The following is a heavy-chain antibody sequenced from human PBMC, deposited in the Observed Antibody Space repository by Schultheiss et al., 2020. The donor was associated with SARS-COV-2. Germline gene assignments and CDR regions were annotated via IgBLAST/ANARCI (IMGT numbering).Heavy chain of an antibody. CDR1: GDSFRNFL. V-gene: IGHV1-69*13. J-gene: IGHJ6*02. CDR3: ARGRQDLAAVLGV. Sequence: SVKVSCKSSGDSFRNFLIAWVRQAPGQGPEWMGSVLPIFASTNYARKFQGRLTITADESTSTVHMELTSLTSEDTAVYYCARGRQDLAAVLGVWGQGTTVTVSS. CDR2: VLPIFAST. D-gene: IGHD2-15*01.